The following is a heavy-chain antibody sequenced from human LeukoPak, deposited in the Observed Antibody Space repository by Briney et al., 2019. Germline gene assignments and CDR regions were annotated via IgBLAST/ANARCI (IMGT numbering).Heavy chain of an antibody. J-gene: IGHJ6*03. Sequence: GGSLRLSCAASGFAFSSYGMHWVRQAPGKGLEWVAFIRYDGSNKYYADSVKGRFTISRDNSKNTLYLQMNSLRAEDTAVYYCAKDRGSGSYYYYYYYMDVWGKGTTVTISS. CDR2: IRYDGSNK. V-gene: IGHV3-30*02. CDR3: AKDRGSGSYYYYYYYMDV. D-gene: IGHD3-10*01. CDR1: GFAFSSYG.